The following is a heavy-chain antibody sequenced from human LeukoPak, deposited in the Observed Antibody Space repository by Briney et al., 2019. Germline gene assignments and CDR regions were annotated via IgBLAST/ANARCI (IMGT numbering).Heavy chain of an antibody. CDR3: ARTLTYYDILTGLNYFDY. Sequence: GASVKFSCKASGYTFTSYAMNCVRQAPGQGLEWMGWINTNTGNPTYAQGFTGRFVFSLDTSVSTAYLQISSLKAEDTAVYYCARTLTYYDILTGLNYFDYWGQGTVVTVSS. J-gene: IGHJ4*02. V-gene: IGHV7-4-1*02. CDR2: INTNTGNP. D-gene: IGHD3-9*01. CDR1: GYTFTSYA.